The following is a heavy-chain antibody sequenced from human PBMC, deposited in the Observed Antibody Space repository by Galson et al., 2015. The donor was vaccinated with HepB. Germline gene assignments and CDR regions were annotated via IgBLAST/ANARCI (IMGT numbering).Heavy chain of an antibody. CDR3: ARGNGDSHDY. V-gene: IGHV3-7*03. CDR2: INQDGSEK. D-gene: IGHD4-17*01. J-gene: IGHJ4*02. Sequence: SLRLSCAASGFTFRRYWMNWVRQAPGKGPEWVANINQDGSEKYYVDSVEGRFTISRDNANNSLYLELSSLRAVDTALYYCARGNGDSHDYWGQGTLVTVSS. CDR1: GFTFRRYW.